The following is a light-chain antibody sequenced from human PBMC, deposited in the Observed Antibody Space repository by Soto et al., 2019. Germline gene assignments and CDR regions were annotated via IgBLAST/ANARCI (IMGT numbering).Light chain of an antibody. CDR3: SSYAGSNNLV. CDR2: EVN. J-gene: IGLJ2*01. Sequence: QSVLTQPPSASGSPGQSVTISCTGTSSDVGGYNYVSWYQQHPGKAPKLMVFEVNKRPSGVPDRFSGSKSGSTASLSVSWLQAEDEADYYCSSYAGSNNLVFGGGTKLTVL. CDR1: SSDVGGYNY. V-gene: IGLV2-8*01.